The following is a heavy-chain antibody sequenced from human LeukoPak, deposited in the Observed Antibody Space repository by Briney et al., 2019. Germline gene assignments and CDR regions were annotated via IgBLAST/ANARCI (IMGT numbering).Heavy chain of an antibody. D-gene: IGHD2-8*02. V-gene: IGHV4-4*02. J-gene: IGHJ4*02. CDR3: ASLLVPGNFDY. CDR2: VYYNGNT. CDR1: GFTFSSYGM. Sequence: PGGTLRLSCAASGFTFSSYGMSWVRQPPGKGLEWIANVYYNGNTYYSPSLKSRITISVDVSKNQFSLKVTSVTAADTAVYYCASLLVPGNFDYWGQGTLVTVSP.